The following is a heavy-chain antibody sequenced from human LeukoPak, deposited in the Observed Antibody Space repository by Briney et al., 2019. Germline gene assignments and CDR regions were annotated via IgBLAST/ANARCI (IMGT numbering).Heavy chain of an antibody. CDR3: ARGEWKLLSHYWYFDL. Sequence: KTSETLSLTCAVYGGSFSGYYWSWIRQPPGKGLEWIGEINHSGSTNYNPSLKSRVTISVDTSKNQFSLKLSSVTAADTAVYYCARGEWKLLSHYWYFDLWGRGTLVTVSS. CDR1: GGSFSGYY. J-gene: IGHJ2*01. D-gene: IGHD1-26*01. CDR2: INHSGST. V-gene: IGHV4-34*01.